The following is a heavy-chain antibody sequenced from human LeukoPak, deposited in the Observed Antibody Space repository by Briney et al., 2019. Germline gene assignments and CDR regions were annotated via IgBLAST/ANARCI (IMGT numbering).Heavy chain of an antibody. J-gene: IGHJ5*02. CDR2: ITGSGDNT. CDR3: AKGAATGLVDWFDP. V-gene: IGHV3-23*01. Sequence: GGSLRLSCAASGFVFSNYALMWVRQAPGKGLEWVSSITGSGDNTFYADSVKGRFSLSRDNSKNMLYLQMYSLGAEDTAMYYCAKGAATGLVDWFDPWGQGTLVTVSS. D-gene: IGHD6-13*01. CDR1: GFVFSNYA.